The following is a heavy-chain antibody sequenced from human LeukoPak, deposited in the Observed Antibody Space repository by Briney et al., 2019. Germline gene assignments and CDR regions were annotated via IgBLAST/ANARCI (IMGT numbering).Heavy chain of an antibody. D-gene: IGHD2/OR15-2a*01. CDR2: ISYDGSNK. CDR3: ATFIAYSTPFDY. CDR1: GFTFSSYA. V-gene: IGHV3-30-3*01. J-gene: IGHJ4*02. Sequence: GGSLRLSCAASGFTFSSYAMHWVRQAPGKGLEWVAVISYDGSNKYYADSVKGRFTISRDNSKNTLYLQINSLRAEDTALYYCATFIAYSTPFDYWGQGTQVTVAS.